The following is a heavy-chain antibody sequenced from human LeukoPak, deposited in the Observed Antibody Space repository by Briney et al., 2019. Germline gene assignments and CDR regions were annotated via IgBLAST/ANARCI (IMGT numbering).Heavy chain of an antibody. CDR1: GGTFSSYA. CDR3: ARVGVNGNDELGAFDI. Sequence: GASVKVSCKASGGTFSSYAISWVRQAPGQGLEWMGGIIPIFGTANYAQKFQGRVTITADESTSTAYMELSRLRSEDTAMYYCARVGVNGNDELGAFDIWGQGTMVTVSS. J-gene: IGHJ3*02. V-gene: IGHV1-69*13. CDR2: IIPIFGTA. D-gene: IGHD1-20*01.